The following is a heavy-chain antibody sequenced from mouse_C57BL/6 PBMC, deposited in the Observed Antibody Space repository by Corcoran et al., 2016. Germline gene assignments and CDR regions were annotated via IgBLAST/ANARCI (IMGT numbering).Heavy chain of an antibody. CDR1: GYTFTTYG. CDR2: INTYSGVP. Sequence: QIQLVQSGPELKKPGETVKISCKASGYTFTTYGMSWVKQAPGKGLKWMGWINTYSGVPTYADDFKGRFAFSLETSASTAYLQINNLKNEDTATYVCARWGPDWYFDVWGTGTTVTVSS. CDR3: ARWGPDWYFDV. V-gene: IGHV9-3*01. J-gene: IGHJ1*03.